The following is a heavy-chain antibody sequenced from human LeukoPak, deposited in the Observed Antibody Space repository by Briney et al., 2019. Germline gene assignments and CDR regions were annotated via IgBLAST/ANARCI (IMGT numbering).Heavy chain of an antibody. J-gene: IGHJ3*02. D-gene: IGHD2-8*01. CDR2: IIPIFGTA. Sequence: SVKVSCKASGGTFSSYAISWVRQAPGQGLEWMGGIIPIFGTANYAQKFQGRVTITADESTSTAYMELSSLRSEDTAVYYCARGRLADIVLMVYADAFDIWGQGTMVTVSS. CDR3: ARGRLADIVLMVYADAFDI. CDR1: GGTFSSYA. V-gene: IGHV1-69*13.